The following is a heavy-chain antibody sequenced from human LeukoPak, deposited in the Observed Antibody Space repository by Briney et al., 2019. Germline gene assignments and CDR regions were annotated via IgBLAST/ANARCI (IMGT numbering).Heavy chain of an antibody. D-gene: IGHD3-10*01. J-gene: IGHJ4*02. V-gene: IGHV3-23*01. CDR3: AKGTMGRGFGY. Sequence: PGGSLRLSCAASGFTFSSYEMNWVRQAPGKGLEWVSAISGSGGNTYYADSVKGRFTISRDNSKNTLYLQMNSLRAEDTAVYYCAKGTMGRGFGYWGQGTLVTVSS. CDR1: GFTFSSYE. CDR2: ISGSGGNT.